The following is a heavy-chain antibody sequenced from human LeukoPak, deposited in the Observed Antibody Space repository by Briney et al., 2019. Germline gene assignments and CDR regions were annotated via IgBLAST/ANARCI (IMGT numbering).Heavy chain of an antibody. CDR2: IYYSGST. CDR1: GGSISSYY. D-gene: IGHD2-2*01. CDR3: AREPPPDYCSSTSCPFDY. Sequence: SETLSLTCTVSGGSISSYYWSWIRQPPGKGLEWIGYIYYSGSTNYNPSLKSRVTISVDTSKNQFSLKLSSVTAADTAVYYCAREPPPDYCSSTSCPFDYWGQGTLVTVSS. V-gene: IGHV4-59*01. J-gene: IGHJ4*02.